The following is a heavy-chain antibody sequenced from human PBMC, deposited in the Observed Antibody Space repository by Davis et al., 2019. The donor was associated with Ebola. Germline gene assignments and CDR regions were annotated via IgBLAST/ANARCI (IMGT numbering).Heavy chain of an antibody. CDR1: GYNFATHW. V-gene: IGHV5-51*01. D-gene: IGHD2-8*02. Sequence: GESLKISCEASGYNFATHWIGWVRQLPGKGLEWMGIIYPGDSDTRYSPSFRGQVTISADKSIKTAFLQWGSLKASDTALYYCASLRRTITGMDDAFDMWGQGTMVTVSS. CDR3: ASLRRTITGMDDAFDM. J-gene: IGHJ3*02. CDR2: IYPGDSDT.